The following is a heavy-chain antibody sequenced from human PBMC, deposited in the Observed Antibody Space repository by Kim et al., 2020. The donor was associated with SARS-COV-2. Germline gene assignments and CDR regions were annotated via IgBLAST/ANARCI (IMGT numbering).Heavy chain of an antibody. V-gene: IGHV3-23*01. D-gene: IGHD5-18*01. J-gene: IGHJ4*02. CDR2: ITGIGDTT. Sequence: GGSLRLSCAASGFTFINYALSWVRQVPGKGLEWVSLITGIGDTTYYADSVKGRFTISSDSSKNTLYLQMNVLRAEDTAVYYCARVKLWDKNFFDYWGQGTLVTVSS. CDR1: GFTFINYA. CDR3: ARVKLWDKNFFDY.